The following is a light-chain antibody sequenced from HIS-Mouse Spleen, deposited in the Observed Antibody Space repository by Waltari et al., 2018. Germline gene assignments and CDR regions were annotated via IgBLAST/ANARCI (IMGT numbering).Light chain of an antibody. CDR1: SSDVGGYNY. CDR2: GVS. Sequence: QSALTQPRSVSGSPGQSVTISCTGTSSDVGGYNYVSWYQQHPGKAPKLMIYGVSKRPPGVPDRFAGSKSGNTASLAISGLQAEDEADYYCCSYAGSYTFEVVFGGGTKLTVL. CDR3: CSYAGSYTFEVV. J-gene: IGLJ2*01. V-gene: IGLV2-11*01.